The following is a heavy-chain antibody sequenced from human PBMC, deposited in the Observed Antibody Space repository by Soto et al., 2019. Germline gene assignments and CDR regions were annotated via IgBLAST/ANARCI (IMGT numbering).Heavy chain of an antibody. CDR3: AKDRESTVVTPIFDY. D-gene: IGHD4-17*01. Sequence: GGSLRLSCAASGFTFSSYAMIWVRQAPGKGLEWVSAISGSGGSTYYADSVKGRFTISRDNSKNTLYLQMNSLRAEDTAVYYCAKDRESTVVTPIFDYWGQGTLVTVSS. CDR1: GFTFSSYA. V-gene: IGHV3-23*01. J-gene: IGHJ4*02. CDR2: ISGSGGST.